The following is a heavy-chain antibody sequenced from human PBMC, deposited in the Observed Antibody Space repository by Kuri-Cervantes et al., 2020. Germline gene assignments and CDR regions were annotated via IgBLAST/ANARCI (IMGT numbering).Heavy chain of an antibody. CDR1: GGSISSGGYS. V-gene: IGHV4-30-2*01. D-gene: IGHD3-9*01. CDR3: ARADYDILTGYLNWFDP. CDR2: IYHSGST. J-gene: IGHJ5*02. Sequence: SETLSLTRTVSGGSISSGGYSWSWIRQPPGKGLEWIGYIYHSGSTYYNPSLKSRVTISVDRSKNQFSLKLSSVTAADTAVYYCARADYDILTGYLNWFDPWGQGTLVTVSS.